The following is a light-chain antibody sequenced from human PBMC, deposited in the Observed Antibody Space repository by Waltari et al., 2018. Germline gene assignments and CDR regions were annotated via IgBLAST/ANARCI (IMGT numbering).Light chain of an antibody. CDR3: QQYTGAPYS. V-gene: IGKV1-5*03. CDR2: KAS. Sequence: DIQMTQSPSSLSASVGDRVTITCRASQGISSWLAWYQQKPGEAPKLLIYKASSSQSGVPSRFSGSGSGTDFTLTISSLQPEDFATYYCQQYTGAPYSFGQGTKVEIK. CDR1: QGISSW. J-gene: IGKJ2*03.